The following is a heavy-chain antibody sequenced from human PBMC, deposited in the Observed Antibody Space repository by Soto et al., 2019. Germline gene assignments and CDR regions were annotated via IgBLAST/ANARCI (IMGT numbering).Heavy chain of an antibody. CDR2: IYYSGST. J-gene: IGHJ4*02. CDR3: ARSLQQWLVLDY. V-gene: IGHV4-59*01. D-gene: IGHD6-19*01. CDR1: GGSISSYY. Sequence: SETLSLTCTVSGGSISSYYWSWIRQPPGKGPEWIGYIYYSGSTNYNPSLKSRVTISVDTSKNQFSLKLSSVTAADTAVYYCARSLQQWLVLDYWGQGTLVTVSS.